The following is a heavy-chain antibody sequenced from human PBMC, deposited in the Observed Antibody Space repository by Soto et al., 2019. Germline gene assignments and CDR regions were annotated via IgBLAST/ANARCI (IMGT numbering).Heavy chain of an antibody. D-gene: IGHD4-4*01. CDR1: GFTFSTYP. Sequence: GGSLRLSCAASGFTFSTYPMSWVRQAPGKGLEWVSGISGSGISTYYTDSVKGRFTISRDNSKNTVFLQMNSLRDGDTAVYYCVKPPVITASYYYYDMDVWGQGTTVTVS. V-gene: IGHV3-23*01. CDR2: ISGSGIST. J-gene: IGHJ6*02. CDR3: VKPPVITASYYYYDMDV.